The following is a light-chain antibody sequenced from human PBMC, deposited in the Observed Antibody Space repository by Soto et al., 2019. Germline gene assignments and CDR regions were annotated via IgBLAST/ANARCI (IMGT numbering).Light chain of an antibody. J-gene: IGLJ2*01. CDR2: EVS. CDR1: SSDVGGYDY. V-gene: IGLV2-14*01. Sequence: QSVLTQPASVSGSPGQSITISCTGTSSDVGGYDYVSWYQHFPGKAPKLIIYEVSNRPSGVSNRFSGSKSGNTASLTISGLQAEDEADYYCSSDTSSITVDVVFGGGTKRAVL. CDR3: SSDTSSITVDVV.